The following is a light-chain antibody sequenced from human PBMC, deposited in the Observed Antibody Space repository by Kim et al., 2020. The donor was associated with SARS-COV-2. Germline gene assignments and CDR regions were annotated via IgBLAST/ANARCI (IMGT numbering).Light chain of an antibody. CDR1: QSISNW. J-gene: IGKJ1*01. CDR3: QHYNSHLTWT. CDR2: KAS. Sequence: DIQMTQSPSTLSASVGDRVTITCRASQSISNWLAWYQQIPGKAPKLVIYKASSLESGVPSRFSGRGSGTHFTLTISSLQPEDSATYHCQHYNSHLTWTFVEWTKVDIK. V-gene: IGKV1-5*03.